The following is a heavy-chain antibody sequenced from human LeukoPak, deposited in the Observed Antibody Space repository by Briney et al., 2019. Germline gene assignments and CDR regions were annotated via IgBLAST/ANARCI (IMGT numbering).Heavy chain of an antibody. D-gene: IGHD1-14*01. J-gene: IGHJ5*02. CDR2: ISYDGSSK. V-gene: IGHV3-30*04. CDR3: ARGDKQLLFNRNKGGFDP. CDR1: GFTFSSYA. Sequence: GRSLRLSCAASGFTFSSYALHWVRQAPGKGLEWVTVISYDGSSKYYAVSVKGRFTISRDNSKNTLYLQMNSLRPEDTAVYYCARGDKQLLFNRNKGGFDPWGQGALVTVSS.